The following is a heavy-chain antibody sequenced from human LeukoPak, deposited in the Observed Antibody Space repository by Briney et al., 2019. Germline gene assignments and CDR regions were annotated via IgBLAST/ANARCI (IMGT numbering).Heavy chain of an antibody. J-gene: IGHJ3*02. D-gene: IGHD6-13*01. CDR2: IIPIFGTA. Sequence: SVKVSCKASGGTFSSYAISWVRQAPGQGLEWMGGIIPIFGTANYAQKFRGRVTMTEDTSTDTAYMELSSLRSEDTAVYYCATESAAGWWAFDIWGQGTMVTVSS. CDR1: GGTFSSYA. V-gene: IGHV1-69*06. CDR3: ATESAAGWWAFDI.